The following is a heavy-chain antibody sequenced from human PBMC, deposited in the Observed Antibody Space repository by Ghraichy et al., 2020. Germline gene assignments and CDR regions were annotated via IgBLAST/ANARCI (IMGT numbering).Heavy chain of an antibody. CDR1: GGSISSYY. V-gene: IGHV4-59*01. J-gene: IGHJ6*02. CDR3: ARDHSVYYDFWSGYSDYYYYGMDV. CDR2: IYYSGST. D-gene: IGHD3-3*01. Sequence: ETLSLTCTVSGGSISSYYWSWIRQPPGKGLEWIGYIYYSGSTNYNPSLKSRVTISVDTSKNQFSLKLSSVTAADTAVYYCARDHSVYYDFWSGYSDYYYYGMDVWGQGTTVTVSS.